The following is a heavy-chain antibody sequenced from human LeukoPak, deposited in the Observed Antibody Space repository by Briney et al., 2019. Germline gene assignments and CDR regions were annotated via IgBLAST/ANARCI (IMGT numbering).Heavy chain of an antibody. CDR2: IKQDGSEK. D-gene: IGHD3-3*01. J-gene: IGHJ6*02. CDR1: GFTFSSYW. Sequence: GGSLRLSCAASGFTFSSYWMSWVRQAPGKGLEWVANIKQDGSEKYYVDSVKGRFTISGDNAKNSLYLQMNSLGAEDTAVYYCARDERIPLTIFGVVTTYDYYYYGMDVWGQGTTVTVSS. V-gene: IGHV3-7*01. CDR3: ARDERIPLTIFGVVTTYDYYYYGMDV.